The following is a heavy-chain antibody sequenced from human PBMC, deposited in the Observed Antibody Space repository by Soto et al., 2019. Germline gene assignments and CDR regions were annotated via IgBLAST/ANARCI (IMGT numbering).Heavy chain of an antibody. Sequence: QVQLVESGGGVVQPGRSLRLSCAASAFTFSSYAMHWVRQAPGKGLEWVAVISFDGSTKYYADSVKGRFTISRDISQNTVYVQMNSLRADDTAVYYCAREGSGDFFDYWGQGTLGTVSS. CDR3: AREGSGDFFDY. CDR2: ISFDGSTK. J-gene: IGHJ4*02. D-gene: IGHD4-17*01. V-gene: IGHV3-30-3*01. CDR1: AFTFSSYA.